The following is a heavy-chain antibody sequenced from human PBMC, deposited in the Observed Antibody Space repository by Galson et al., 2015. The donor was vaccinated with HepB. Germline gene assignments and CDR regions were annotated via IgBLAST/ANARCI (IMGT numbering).Heavy chain of an antibody. CDR1: GYTFTSYD. CDR2: MNPNSGNT. D-gene: IGHD2-2*01. CDR3: ARDCSSTTCLDY. V-gene: IGHV1-8*01. J-gene: IGHJ4*02. Sequence: SVKVSCKASGYTFTSYDINWVRQATGQGLEWMGWMNPNSGNTGYAQKFQDRVTMTTDTSTSTAYMELRSLRSDDTAVHYCARDCSSTTCLDYWGQGTLVIVSS.